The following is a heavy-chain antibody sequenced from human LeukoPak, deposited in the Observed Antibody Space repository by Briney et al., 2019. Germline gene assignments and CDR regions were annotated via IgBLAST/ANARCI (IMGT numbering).Heavy chain of an antibody. CDR1: GYSFTSYW. CDR3: ARIAIPGARGYYDSSGPLDAFDI. D-gene: IGHD3-22*01. Sequence: KSGESLKISCKGSGYSFTSYWIGWVRQMPGKGLEWMGIIYPGDSDTRYSPSFQGQVTISADKSISTAYLQWSSLKASDTAMYYCARIAIPGARGYYDSSGPLDAFDIWGQGTMVTVSS. J-gene: IGHJ3*02. V-gene: IGHV5-51*01. CDR2: IYPGDSDT.